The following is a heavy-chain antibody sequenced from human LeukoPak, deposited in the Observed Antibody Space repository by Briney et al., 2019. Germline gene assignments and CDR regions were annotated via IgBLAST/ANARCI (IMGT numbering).Heavy chain of an antibody. D-gene: IGHD3-3*02. CDR1: GFTFTIFG. Sequence: GGSLRLSCAASGFTFTIFGLNWVRQAPGKGPEWVSYIDARSGITYYADSVQGRFTISRDDARESVFLQMDGLRVDDTAVYYCARGSTFLEWLEVGDYFDYWGQGTLVTVSS. CDR3: ARGSTFLEWLEVGDYFDY. V-gene: IGHV3-48*01. CDR2: IDARSGIT. J-gene: IGHJ4*02.